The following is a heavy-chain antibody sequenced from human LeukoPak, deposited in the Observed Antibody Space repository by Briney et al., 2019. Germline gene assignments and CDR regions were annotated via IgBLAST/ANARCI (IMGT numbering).Heavy chain of an antibody. CDR2: IYSGGST. Sequence: GGSLRLSCAASGFTFSSYAMSWVRQAPGKGLEWVSVIYSGGSTYYADSVKGRFTISRDNSKNTLYLQMNSLRAEDTAVYYCARDRQYCSSTSCAYYFDYWGQGTLVTVSS. CDR3: ARDRQYCSSTSCAYYFDY. V-gene: IGHV3-53*01. D-gene: IGHD2-2*01. J-gene: IGHJ4*02. CDR1: GFTFSSYA.